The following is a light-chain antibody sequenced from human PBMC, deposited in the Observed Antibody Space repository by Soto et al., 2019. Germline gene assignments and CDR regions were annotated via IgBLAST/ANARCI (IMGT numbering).Light chain of an antibody. CDR3: GSKAGSNKHVV. J-gene: IGLJ2*01. CDR1: SSDIGASNS. V-gene: IGLV2-8*01. Sequence: QSALTQPPSASGSPGQLVTISCAGSSSDIGASNSVSWYQQHPGKAPKLLISEVTKRPSGVPDRFSGSKSGNTASLTVSGLQADDEADYYCGSKAGSNKHVVFGGGTKLTVL. CDR2: EVT.